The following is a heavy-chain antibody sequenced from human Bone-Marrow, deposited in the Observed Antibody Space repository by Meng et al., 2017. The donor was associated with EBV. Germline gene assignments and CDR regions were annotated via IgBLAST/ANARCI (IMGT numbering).Heavy chain of an antibody. CDR2: KNPNSGNT. J-gene: IGHJ5*02. CDR1: GYTFTTYD. Sequence: QVQLVQSGVEVKDPGSSVKVSCKASGYTFTTYDIKWVRQAIGQGIEWMGWKNPNSGNTGYAQKFQGRVTMTRNTSLSIAYMELSSLRSEDTAVYYCVRGAWFDPWGQGTLVTVSS. CDR3: VRGAWFDP. V-gene: IGHV1-8*01.